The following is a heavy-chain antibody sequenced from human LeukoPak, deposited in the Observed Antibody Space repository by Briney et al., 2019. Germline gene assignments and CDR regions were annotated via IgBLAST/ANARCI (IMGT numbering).Heavy chain of an antibody. J-gene: IGHJ4*02. CDR3: AKGAANIVVVVGASPLFDF. CDR2: ISGRGGST. Sequence: GGSLRLSCAASGFSFSSYAMSWVRQAPGKGLEWVSTISGRGGSTYYADSVKGRFTISRDNSKKTLYLQMSRLRAEDTAVYYCAKGAANIVVVVGASPLFDFWGQGTLVTVSS. D-gene: IGHD2-15*01. CDR1: GFSFSSYA. V-gene: IGHV3-23*01.